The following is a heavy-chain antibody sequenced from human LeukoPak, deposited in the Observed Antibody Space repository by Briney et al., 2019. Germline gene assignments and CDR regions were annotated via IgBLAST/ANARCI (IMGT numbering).Heavy chain of an antibody. D-gene: IGHD6-13*01. CDR2: INEDGSEK. Sequence: GGSLRLSCAASGFTFSSYWMSWVRQAPGKGLEWVANINEDGSEKYYVDSVKGRFTISRDNSKNTLYLQMNSLRAEDTAVYYCAKDRNSRGPDYWGQGTLVTVSS. CDR3: AKDRNSRGPDY. J-gene: IGHJ4*02. V-gene: IGHV3-7*01. CDR1: GFTFSSYW.